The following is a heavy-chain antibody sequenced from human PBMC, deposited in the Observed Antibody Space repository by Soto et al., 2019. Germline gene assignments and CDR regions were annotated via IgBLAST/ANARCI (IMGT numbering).Heavy chain of an antibody. J-gene: IGHJ4*02. CDR2: IIPIFGTA. V-gene: IGHV1-69*01. CDR3: ARASRYSYGYGAFAY. D-gene: IGHD5-18*01. CDR1: GGTFSSYA. Sequence: QVQLVQSGAEVKKPGSSVKVSCKASGGTFSSYAISWVRQAPGQGLEWMGGIIPIFGTANYAQKFQGRVTITADDSTSTAYMELSSMRSEETAVYYCARASRYSYGYGAFAYWGQGTLVTVSS.